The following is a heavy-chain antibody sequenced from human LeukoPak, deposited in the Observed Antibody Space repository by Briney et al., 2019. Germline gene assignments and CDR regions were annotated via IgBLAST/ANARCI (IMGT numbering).Heavy chain of an antibody. Sequence: ASVKVSCKASGYTFTGYYMHRVRQAPGQGLEWMGWINPNSGGTNYAQKFQGRVTMTRDTSISTAYMELSRLRSDDTAVYYCAREEAYYYDSSGYYSGYWGQGTLVTVSS. CDR1: GYTFTGYY. CDR2: INPNSGGT. J-gene: IGHJ4*02. D-gene: IGHD3-22*01. V-gene: IGHV1-2*02. CDR3: AREEAYYYDSSGYYSGY.